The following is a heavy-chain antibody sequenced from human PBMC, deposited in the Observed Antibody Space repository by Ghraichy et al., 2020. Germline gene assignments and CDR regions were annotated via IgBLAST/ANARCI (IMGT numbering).Heavy chain of an antibody. J-gene: IGHJ6*02. CDR1: GGSISSGSYY. D-gene: IGHD3-3*01. Sequence: SETLSLTCTVSGGSISSGSYYWSWIRQPAGKGLEWIGRIYTSGSTNYNPPLKSRVTISVDTSKNQFSLKLSSVTAADTAVYYCARAQRLDFWIGYYYYYGMDVWGQGPTVTVSS. CDR2: IYTSGST. V-gene: IGHV4-61*02. CDR3: ARAQRLDFWIGYYYYYGMDV.